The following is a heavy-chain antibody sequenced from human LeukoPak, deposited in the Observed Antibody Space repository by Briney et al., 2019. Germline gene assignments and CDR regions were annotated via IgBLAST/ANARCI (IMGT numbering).Heavy chain of an antibody. CDR3: VKTSVRWLQTYYFDY. Sequence: GGSLRLSCAASGFSFDEYAMHWVRQPPGKGLEWVSLISWDGGSRYYPDSVKGRFTISRDNSKNSLYLQMNSLRADDTAFYNCVKTSVRWLQTYYFDYWGRGTLVSVSS. V-gene: IGHV3-43D*04. CDR1: GFSFDEYA. CDR2: ISWDGGSR. D-gene: IGHD5-24*01. J-gene: IGHJ4*02.